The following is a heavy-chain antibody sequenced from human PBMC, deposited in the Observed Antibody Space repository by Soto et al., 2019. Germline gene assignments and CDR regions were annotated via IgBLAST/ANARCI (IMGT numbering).Heavy chain of an antibody. D-gene: IGHD3-22*01. V-gene: IGHV3-15*07. CDR2: IKSKTDGGTT. Sequence: EVQLVESGGGLVKPGGSLRLSCAASGFTFSNAWMNWVRQAPGKGLEWVGRIKSKTDGGTTDYAAPVKGRFTISRDDSKNTLHLQMNSLKTEDTAVYYCTTTRPYDSSCYYLPYYYGMDVWGQGTTVTVSS. CDR3: TTTRPYDSSCYYLPYYYGMDV. CDR1: GFTFSNAW. J-gene: IGHJ6*02.